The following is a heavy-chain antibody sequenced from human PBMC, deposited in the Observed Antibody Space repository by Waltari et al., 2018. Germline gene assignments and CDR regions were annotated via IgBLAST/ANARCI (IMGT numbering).Heavy chain of an antibody. CDR1: GGSISSYY. Sequence: QVQLQESGPGLVKPSETLSLTCTVSGGSISSYYWSWIRQPPGKGLEWIGYIYYSGSTNYNPSRKSRVTISVDTSKNQFSLKLSSVTAADTAVYYCARAPNYYDSSGYPPRYFDYWGQGTLVTVSS. D-gene: IGHD3-22*01. CDR2: IYYSGST. J-gene: IGHJ4*02. V-gene: IGHV4-59*01. CDR3: ARAPNYYDSSGYPPRYFDY.